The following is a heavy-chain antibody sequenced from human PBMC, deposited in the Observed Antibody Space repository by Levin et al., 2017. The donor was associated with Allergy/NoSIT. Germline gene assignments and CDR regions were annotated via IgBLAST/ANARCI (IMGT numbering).Heavy chain of an antibody. V-gene: IGHV4-59*01. J-gene: IGHJ4*02. Sequence: SSETLSLTCTVSGGSISSYYWSWIRQPPGKGLEWIGYIYYSGSTNYNPSLKSRVTISVDTSKTQFSLNLSCVTAADTAVYYCARDRNSYGLVGYWGQGTLVTVSS. CDR1: GGSISSYY. D-gene: IGHD5-18*01. CDR2: IYYSGST. CDR3: ARDRNSYGLVGY.